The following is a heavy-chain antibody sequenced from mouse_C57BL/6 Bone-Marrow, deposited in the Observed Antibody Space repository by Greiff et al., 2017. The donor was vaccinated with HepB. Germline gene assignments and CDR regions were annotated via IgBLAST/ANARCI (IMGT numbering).Heavy chain of an antibody. CDR2: IWRGGST. CDR1: GFSLTSYG. D-gene: IGHD2-12*01. J-gene: IGHJ4*01. Sequence: QVQLKESGPGLVQPSQCLSITCTVSGFSLTSYGVHWVRQSPGKGLEWLGVIWRGGSTDYNAAFMSRLSITKGNSKSHVYFKMNSLQADDTAIYYCAKKANSNDGDAMDYWGQGTSVTVSS. CDR3: AKKANSNDGDAMDY. V-gene: IGHV2-5*01.